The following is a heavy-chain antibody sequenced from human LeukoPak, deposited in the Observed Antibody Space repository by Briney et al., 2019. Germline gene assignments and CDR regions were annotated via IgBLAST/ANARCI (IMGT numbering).Heavy chain of an antibody. D-gene: IGHD2-8*01. CDR1: RSSMRNCV. Sequence: SDTLSLTCSVSRSSMRNCVGTCLPHPPGKGREYIVYTSHTGITNYNPSLTSRLTMYLETSTNQFYLELTSVTAADTAFYCCASLLLHWSQDGVCYGGPHLPDWGPGTLVSVSS. CDR2: TSHTGIT. J-gene: IGHJ4*02. V-gene: IGHV4-59*07. CDR3: ASLLLHWSQDGVCYGGPHLPD.